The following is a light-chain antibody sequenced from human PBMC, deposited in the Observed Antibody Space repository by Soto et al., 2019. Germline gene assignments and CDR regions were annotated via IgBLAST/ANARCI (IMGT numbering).Light chain of an antibody. V-gene: IGLV2-14*01. Sequence: QSVLTQPASVSGSPRQSITISCTGTSSDVGGYNYVSWYQQHPGKAPKLMIYEVSNRPSGVSNRFSGSKSGNTASLTISGLQAEDEADYYCSSYTSNSTLYVFGTGTKLTVL. CDR2: EVS. J-gene: IGLJ1*01. CDR3: SSYTSNSTLYV. CDR1: SSDVGGYNY.